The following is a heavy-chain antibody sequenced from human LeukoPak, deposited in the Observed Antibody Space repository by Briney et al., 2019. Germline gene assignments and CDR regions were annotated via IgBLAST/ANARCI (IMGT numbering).Heavy chain of an antibody. CDR1: GFSFSNYW. V-gene: IGHV3-7*01. Sequence: GGSLRLSCAASGFSFSNYWMTRVRQAPGKGLEWVANIKQDGSEKYCVDSVKGRFTISRDNAKNSLYLQMNSLRAEDTAVYYCARTIDYWGQGTLVTVSS. CDR3: ARTIDY. J-gene: IGHJ4*02. CDR2: IKQDGSEK.